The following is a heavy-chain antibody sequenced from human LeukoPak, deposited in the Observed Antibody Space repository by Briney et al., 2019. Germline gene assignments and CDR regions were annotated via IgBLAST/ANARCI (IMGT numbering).Heavy chain of an antibody. Sequence: SEPLSLTCTVSGGSICTDYWSWIRHSPGKGLEWIGYIYSSGSTNYNPSLKSRVTMSVDTSKNQFSLKLNSVTAADTAVYYCARLAGSSSSDYWGQGTLVTVAS. J-gene: IGHJ4*02. V-gene: IGHV4-4*09. CDR1: GGSICTDY. CDR3: ARLAGSSSSDY. D-gene: IGHD6-6*01. CDR2: IYSSGST.